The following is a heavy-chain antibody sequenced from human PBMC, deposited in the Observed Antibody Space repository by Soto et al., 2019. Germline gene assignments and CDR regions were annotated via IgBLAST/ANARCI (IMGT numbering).Heavy chain of an antibody. V-gene: IGHV1-18*01. CDR3: ARGGYGEY. D-gene: IGHD3-10*01. J-gene: IGHJ4*02. CDR2: ISAHNDNT. CDR1: GYTFTSYG. Sequence: QVHLVQSGAEVKKPGASVKVSCKCSGYTFTSYGITWVRQAPGQGLEWMGWISAHNDNTDYAQKLQGRVTVTRDTSTSTAYMELRNLRSDDKVVYYCARGGYGEYWGQGELVTVSS.